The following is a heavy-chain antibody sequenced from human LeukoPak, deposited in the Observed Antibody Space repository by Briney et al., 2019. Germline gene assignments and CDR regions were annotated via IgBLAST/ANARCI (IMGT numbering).Heavy chain of an antibody. J-gene: IGHJ5*02. CDR3: ARAPSRRWWFDP. CDR2: ISYDGSNK. V-gene: IGHV3-30*04. Sequence: PGGSLRLSCAASGFTFSSYAMHWVRQAPGKGLEWVAVISYDGSNKCYADSVKGRFTISRDNSKNTLYLQMNSLRAEDAAVYYCARAPSRRWWFDPWGQGTLVTVSS. CDR1: GFTFSSYA.